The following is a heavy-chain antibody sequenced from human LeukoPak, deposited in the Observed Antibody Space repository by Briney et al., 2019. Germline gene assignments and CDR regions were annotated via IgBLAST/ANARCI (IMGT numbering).Heavy chain of an antibody. CDR2: IYHTGST. V-gene: IGHV4-38-2*01. CDR3: ARAGWIITSGIDY. D-gene: IGHD3-10*01. J-gene: IGHJ4*02. Sequence: SETLSLTCGVSGYSISRGYYWAWIRQPPGKGLEWIGTIYHTGSTYYTPTLGSRVTISVDTSKNEFSLNLNSVTAADTAVYYCARAGWIITSGIDYWGQGALVTVSS. CDR1: GYSISRGYY.